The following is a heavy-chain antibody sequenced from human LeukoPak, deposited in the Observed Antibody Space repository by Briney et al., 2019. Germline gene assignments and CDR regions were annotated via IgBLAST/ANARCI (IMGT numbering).Heavy chain of an antibody. V-gene: IGHV4-59*11. CDR1: GGSISGHY. Sequence: SETLSLTCNVSGGSISGHYWTWIRQPPGKGLEWIGQIHYTGKPDYNPSLKSRITISVDTSKNQVSLQVSSVTAADSAIYYCARFGVDYDMDVWGHGTTVTVFS. J-gene: IGHJ6*02. CDR3: ARFGVDYDMDV. D-gene: IGHD3-16*01. CDR2: IHYTGKP.